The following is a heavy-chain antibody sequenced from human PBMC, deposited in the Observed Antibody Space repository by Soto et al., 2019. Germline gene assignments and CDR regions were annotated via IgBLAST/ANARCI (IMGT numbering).Heavy chain of an antibody. CDR3: ARDLTIFGVVIPRWDYYYYGMDV. CDR1: GFTFSSYA. V-gene: IGHV3-30-3*01. D-gene: IGHD3-3*01. Sequence: PGGSLRLSCAASGFTFSSYARHWVRQAPGKGLECVAVISYDGSNKYYADSVKGRFTISRDNSKNTLYLQMNSLRAEDTAVYYCARDLTIFGVVIPRWDYYYYGMDVWGQGTTVTVYS. CDR2: ISYDGSNK. J-gene: IGHJ6*02.